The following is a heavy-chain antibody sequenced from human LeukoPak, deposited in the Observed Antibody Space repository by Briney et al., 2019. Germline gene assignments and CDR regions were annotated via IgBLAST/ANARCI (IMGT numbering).Heavy chain of an antibody. D-gene: IGHD3-10*02. Sequence: ASVKVSCKASGYTFTSYAMNWVRQAPGQGLEWMGWINTNTGNPTYAQGFTGRFVFSLDTSVSTAYLQISSLKAEDTAVYYCARDEIDVRGVIPDAFDIWGQGTMVTVSS. CDR2: INTNTGNP. CDR1: GYTFTSYA. J-gene: IGHJ3*02. V-gene: IGHV7-4-1*02. CDR3: ARDEIDVRGVIPDAFDI.